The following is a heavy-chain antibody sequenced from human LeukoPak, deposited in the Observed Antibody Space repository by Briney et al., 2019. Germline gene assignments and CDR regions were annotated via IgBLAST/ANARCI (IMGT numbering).Heavy chain of an antibody. J-gene: IGHJ4*02. CDR2: ISSDGFDK. Sequence: GGSLRLSCAASGFFLSSYAIHWVRQAPGKGLEWVSLISSDGFDKYYADSVKGRFTISRDNAKNTLDLQLNSLRAEDTAVYFCARAALPLYYLDYWGQGTLVTVSS. CDR1: GFFLSSYA. V-gene: IGHV3-30-3*01. CDR3: ARAALPLYYLDY.